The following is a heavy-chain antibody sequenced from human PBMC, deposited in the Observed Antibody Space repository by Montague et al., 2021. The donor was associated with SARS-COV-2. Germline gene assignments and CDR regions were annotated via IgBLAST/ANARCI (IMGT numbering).Heavy chain of an antibody. CDR3: ARDRYGHFDY. Sequence: TLSLTCTVSGDPISRAGYFFFFLFPPPPAGLAWLGSVSSTGRTDYNPSLKSRVSMSIDTSRNQFSLKMSSVTAADTAVYYCARDRYGHFDYWGQGTLVTVSS. CDR2: VSSTGRT. D-gene: IGHD5-18*01. CDR1: GDPISRAGYF. J-gene: IGHJ4*02. V-gene: IGHV4-31*03.